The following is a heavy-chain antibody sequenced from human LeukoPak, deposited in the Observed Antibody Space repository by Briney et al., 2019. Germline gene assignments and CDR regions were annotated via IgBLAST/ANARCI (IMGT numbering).Heavy chain of an antibody. Sequence: QPGGSLRLSCAASGFTFSSYEMNWVRQAPGKGLEWASYISSSGSTIYYADSVKGRFTISRDNAKNSLYLQMNSLRAEDTAVYYCASYSYGYRSLDYWGQGTLVTVSS. D-gene: IGHD5-18*01. CDR1: GFTFSSYE. CDR3: ASYSYGYRSLDY. V-gene: IGHV3-48*03. CDR2: ISSSGSTI. J-gene: IGHJ4*02.